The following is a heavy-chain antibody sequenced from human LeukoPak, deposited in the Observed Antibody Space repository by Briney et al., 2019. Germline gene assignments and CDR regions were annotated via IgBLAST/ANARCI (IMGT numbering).Heavy chain of an antibody. V-gene: IGHV3-33*01. Sequence: PGGSLRLSCAASGFTFSSYGMHWVRQAPGKGLEWVAVIWYDGSNKYYADSVKGRFTISRDNSKNTLYLQMNSLRAEDTAVYYCAREGVGYCSSTSCKYFDYWGQGTLVTVSS. CDR2: IWYDGSNK. CDR1: GFTFSSYG. CDR3: AREGVGYCSSTSCKYFDY. J-gene: IGHJ4*02. D-gene: IGHD2-2*01.